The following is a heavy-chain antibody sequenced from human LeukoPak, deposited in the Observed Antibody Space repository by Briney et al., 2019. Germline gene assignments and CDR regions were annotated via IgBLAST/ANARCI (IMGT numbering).Heavy chain of an antibody. CDR1: GGSISGYY. CDR3: ARVSITMVRGVIMVNAFDI. V-gene: IGHV4-59*01. CDR2: ISYSGST. D-gene: IGHD3-10*01. J-gene: IGHJ3*02. Sequence: SETLSLTCTVSGGSISGYYWSWIRQPPGKGLEWIGYISYSGSTDYNPSLKSRDTISVDTSKNQFSLKLSSVTAADTAVYYCARVSITMVRGVIMVNAFDIWGQGTMVTVSS.